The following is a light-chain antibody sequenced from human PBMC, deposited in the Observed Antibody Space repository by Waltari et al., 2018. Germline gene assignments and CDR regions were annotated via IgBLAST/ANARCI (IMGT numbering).Light chain of an antibody. V-gene: IGKV3-11*01. J-gene: IGKJ3*01. Sequence: EIVLTQSPATLSLSPGERATLSCRASQSVSSYVAWYQQKPGQAPRLLVFDASNRATGIPARFSGSRSGPAFALNISTLEPVDFAVYYCQQRSNWPSFTFGPGTKVDIK. CDR3: QQRSNWPSFT. CDR2: DAS. CDR1: QSVSSY.